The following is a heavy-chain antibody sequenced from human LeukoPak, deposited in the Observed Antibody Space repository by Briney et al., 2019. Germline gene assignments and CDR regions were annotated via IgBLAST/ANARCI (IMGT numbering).Heavy chain of an antibody. V-gene: IGHV4-30-2*01. D-gene: IGHD4-17*01. CDR3: ARGLTFPLTTPHAFDI. Sequence: SETLSLTCAVSGGSISSGGYSWSWIRQPPGKGLEWIGYIYHSGSTYYNPSLKSRVTISVDRSKNRFSLKLSSVTAADTAVYYCARGLTFPLTTPHAFDIWGQGTMVTVSS. CDR2: IYHSGST. CDR1: GGSISSGGYS. J-gene: IGHJ3*02.